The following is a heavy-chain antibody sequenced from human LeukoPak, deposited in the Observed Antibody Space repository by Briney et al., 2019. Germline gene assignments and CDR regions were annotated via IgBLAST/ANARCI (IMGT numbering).Heavy chain of an antibody. Sequence: SETLSLTCTVSGYSISSGYYWGWIRQSPGKGLEWIGSLYHSGNTYYNPSLKSRVTISVDTSKNQFSLKLSSVTAADTAVYYCASGHYYGSGSFDYWGQGTLVTVSS. CDR2: LYHSGNT. J-gene: IGHJ4*02. V-gene: IGHV4-38-2*02. D-gene: IGHD3-10*01. CDR1: GYSISSGYY. CDR3: ASGHYYGSGSFDY.